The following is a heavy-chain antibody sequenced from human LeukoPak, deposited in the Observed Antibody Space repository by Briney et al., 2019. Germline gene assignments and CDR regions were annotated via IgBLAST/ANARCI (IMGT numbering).Heavy chain of an antibody. CDR1: GGSIGSYY. CDR2: IYYSGST. J-gene: IGHJ5*02. D-gene: IGHD3-3*01. CDR3: ARSSQRFGVVTRSWFDP. V-gene: IGHV4-59*08. Sequence: PSETLSLTCTVSGGSIGSYYWSWIRQPPGKGLEWIGYIYYSGSTNYNPSLKSRVTISVDTSKNQFSLKPRSVTAADTAVYYCARSSQRFGVVTRSWFDPWGQGTLVTVSS.